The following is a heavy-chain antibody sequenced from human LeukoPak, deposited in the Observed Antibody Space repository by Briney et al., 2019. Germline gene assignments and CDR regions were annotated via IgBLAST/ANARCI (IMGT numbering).Heavy chain of an antibody. V-gene: IGHV3-7*01. CDR2: IKQEGSEK. Sequence: GGSLRLSCAASGFTFRGHWMSWARHPPGDELEWVASIKQEGSEKYYVDSVRGRFTVSRDNAKNSLYLQMNSLRAEDTAVYYCARLMGDRTIYDSWGQGTLVTVSS. D-gene: IGHD1-26*01. CDR1: GFTFRGHW. CDR3: ARLMGDRTIYDS. J-gene: IGHJ4*02.